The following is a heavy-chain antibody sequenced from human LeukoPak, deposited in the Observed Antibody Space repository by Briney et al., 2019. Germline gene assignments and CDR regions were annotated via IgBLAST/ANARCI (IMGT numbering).Heavy chain of an antibody. D-gene: IGHD3-22*01. CDR2: INHSGST. J-gene: IGHJ3*02. CDR1: GGSFSGYY. V-gene: IGHV4-34*01. Sequence: SETLSLTCTVYGGSFSGYYWSWIRQPPGKGLEWIGEINHSGSTNYNPSLKSRVTISVDTSKNQFSLKLSSVTSADTAVYYCARYYYDNSGSIYAFDIWGQGTMVTVSS. CDR3: ARYYYDNSGSIYAFDI.